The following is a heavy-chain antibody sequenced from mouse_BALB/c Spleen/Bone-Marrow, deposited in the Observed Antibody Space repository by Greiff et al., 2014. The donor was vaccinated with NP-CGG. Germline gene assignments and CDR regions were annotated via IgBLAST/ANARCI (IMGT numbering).Heavy chain of an antibody. CDR3: ERERYGSDGWYYDV. J-gene: IGHJ1*01. CDR2: IAPGSGST. V-gene: IGHV1S41*01. Sequence: DLVKPGASVKLSCKASGYTFTNYWINWIKQRPGQGLEWIGRIAPGSGSTYYNEMFKGKTTLTVDTSSSTAYIQLSSLSCGDSDVYLGERERYGSDGWYYDVWGEGPTPTVSS. D-gene: IGHD2-2*01. CDR1: GYTFTNYW.